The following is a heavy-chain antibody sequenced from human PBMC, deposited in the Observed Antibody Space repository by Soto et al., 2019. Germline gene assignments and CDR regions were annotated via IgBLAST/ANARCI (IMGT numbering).Heavy chain of an antibody. J-gene: IGHJ4*02. CDR2: IWYDGSNK. CDR3: AKGAQEDIVVVVAATGFDY. CDR1: GFTFSSYG. V-gene: IGHV3-33*06. Sequence: LRLSCAASGFTFSSYGMHWVRQAPGKGLEWVAVIWYDGSNKYYADSVKGRFTISRDNSKNTLYLQMNSLRAEDTAVYYCAKGAQEDIVVVVAATGFDYWGQGTLVTVSS. D-gene: IGHD2-15*01.